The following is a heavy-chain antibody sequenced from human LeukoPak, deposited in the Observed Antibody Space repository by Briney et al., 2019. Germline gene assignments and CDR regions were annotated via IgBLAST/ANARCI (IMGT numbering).Heavy chain of an antibody. CDR2: IYTSGST. D-gene: IGHD6-13*01. CDR3: ARSSPGSRWYMYYYYMDV. Sequence: SSETLSLTCTVSGGSISSYYWSWIRQPAGKGLEWIGRIYTSGSTNYNPSLKSRVTMSVDTSKNQFSLKLSSVTAADTAVYYCARSSPGSRWYMYYYYMDVWGKGTTVTVSS. CDR1: GGSISSYY. V-gene: IGHV4-4*07. J-gene: IGHJ6*03.